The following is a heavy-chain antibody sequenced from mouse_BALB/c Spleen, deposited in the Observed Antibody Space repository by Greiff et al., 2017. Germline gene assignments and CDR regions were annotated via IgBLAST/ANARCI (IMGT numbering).Heavy chain of an antibody. CDR1: GFNIKDTY. D-gene: IGHD2-14*01. CDR3: ARRGYRPLYAMDY. J-gene: IGHJ4*01. Sequence: VQLQQSGAELVKPGASVKLSCTASGFNIKDTYMHWVKQRPEQGLEWIGRIDPANGNTKYDPKFQGKATITADTSSNTAYLQLSSLTSEDTAVYYCARRGYRPLYAMDYWGQGTSVTVSS. V-gene: IGHV14-3*02. CDR2: IDPANGNT.